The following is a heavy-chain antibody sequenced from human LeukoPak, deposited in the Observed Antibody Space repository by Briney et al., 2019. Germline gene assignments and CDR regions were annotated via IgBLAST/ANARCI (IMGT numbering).Heavy chain of an antibody. V-gene: IGHV1-18*04. Sequence: EASVKVSCKASGYTFTSYGISWVRQAPGQGLEWMGWISAYNGNTNYAQNLQGRVTMTTDTSTSTAYMELRSLRSDDTAVYYCARDFIGANYYAMDVWGKGTTVTVPS. CDR1: GYTFTSYG. D-gene: IGHD4/OR15-4a*01. J-gene: IGHJ6*04. CDR2: ISAYNGNT. CDR3: ARDFIGANYYAMDV.